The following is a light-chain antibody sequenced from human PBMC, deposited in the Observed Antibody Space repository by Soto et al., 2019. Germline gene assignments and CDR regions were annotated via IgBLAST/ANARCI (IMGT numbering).Light chain of an antibody. Sequence: EIVLTQSPGTLSLSPGERATLSCRASQSVSSGYLAWYQQKPGQAPRLLIYGASSRATGIPDRFSGRGSGTGLTLTISRLEPEDFAVYYCQQYGSSPGTFGQGTKVEGK. CDR2: GAS. V-gene: IGKV3-20*01. J-gene: IGKJ1*01. CDR3: QQYGSSPGT. CDR1: QSVSSGY.